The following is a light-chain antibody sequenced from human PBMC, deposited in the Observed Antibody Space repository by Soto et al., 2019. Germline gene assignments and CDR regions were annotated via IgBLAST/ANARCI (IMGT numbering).Light chain of an antibody. V-gene: IGLV1-44*01. Sequence: QSVLTQPPSASGTPGQRVTISCSGSNSNIGSHTVNWYQQLPGTAPKLIIYNDYQRPSGVPDRFSGSKSGTSASLAISGLQSEDEADYYCATWDDSLNAGVFGGGTKLTVL. CDR1: NSNIGSHT. CDR2: NDY. CDR3: ATWDDSLNAGV. J-gene: IGLJ3*02.